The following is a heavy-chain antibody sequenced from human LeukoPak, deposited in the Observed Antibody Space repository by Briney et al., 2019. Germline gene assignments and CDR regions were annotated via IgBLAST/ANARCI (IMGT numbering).Heavy chain of an antibody. CDR3: ASAFDI. V-gene: IGHV3-30-3*01. CDR2: ISYDGSNK. Sequence: SGGSLRLSCAASGFTFSSYAMHWVRQAPGKGLEWVAVISYDGSNKYYADSVKGRFTISRDNSKNTLYLQMNSLRAEDTAVYYCASAFDIWGQGTMVTVPS. CDR1: GFTFSSYA. J-gene: IGHJ3*02.